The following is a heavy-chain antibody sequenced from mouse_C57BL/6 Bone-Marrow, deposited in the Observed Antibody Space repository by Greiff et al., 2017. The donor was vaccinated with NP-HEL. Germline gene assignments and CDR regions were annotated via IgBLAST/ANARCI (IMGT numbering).Heavy chain of an antibody. V-gene: IGHV1-64*01. D-gene: IGHD1-1*01. J-gene: IGHJ4*01. CDR2: IHPNSGST. Sequence: QVQLQQPGAELVKPGASVTLSCKASGYTFTSYWMHWVKQRPGQGLEWIGMIHPNSGSTNYNEKFKSKATLTVDKSSSTAYMQLSSLTSEDSAVYYCARSGYYGSGAMDYWGQGTSVTVSS. CDR3: ARSGYYGSGAMDY. CDR1: GYTFTSYW.